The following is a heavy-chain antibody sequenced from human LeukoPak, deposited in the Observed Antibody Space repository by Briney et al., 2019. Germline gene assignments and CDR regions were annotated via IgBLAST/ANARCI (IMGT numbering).Heavy chain of an antibody. J-gene: IGHJ6*03. CDR2: IYTDGST. Sequence: PGGSLRLSCAASGLYVSGNYMSWVRQAPGKGLEWVSLIYTDGSTYYADSVKGRFTISRDNSKNTLYLQMNSLRAEDTAVYYCAKDGDIVVYYYYYMDVWGKGTTVTVSS. D-gene: IGHD2-15*01. V-gene: IGHV3-66*02. CDR3: AKDGDIVVYYYYYMDV. CDR1: GLYVSGNY.